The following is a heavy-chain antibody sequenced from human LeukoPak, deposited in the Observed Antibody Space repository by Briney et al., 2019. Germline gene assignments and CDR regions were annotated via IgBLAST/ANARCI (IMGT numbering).Heavy chain of an antibody. Sequence: PSETLSLTCTVSGYSITSGYYWGWIRQPPGKGLGGIGSIYYSGSTYYSPSLKSRVTISVDTSENQFSLKLNSVTAADTAVYYCARDRGSYRFDYWGQGTLVTVSS. CDR3: ARDRGSYRFDY. CDR2: IYYSGST. CDR1: GYSITSGYY. J-gene: IGHJ4*02. D-gene: IGHD1-26*01. V-gene: IGHV4-38-2*02.